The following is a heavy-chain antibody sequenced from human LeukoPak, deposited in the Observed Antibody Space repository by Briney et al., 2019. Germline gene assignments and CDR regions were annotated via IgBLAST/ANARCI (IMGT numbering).Heavy chain of an antibody. D-gene: IGHD3-22*01. CDR3: ARGRSSYYDSSGYGNFDY. Sequence: SETLSLTCAVYGGSFSGYYWSWIRQPPGKGLEWIGEINHSGSTNYNPSLKSRVTISVDTSKNQFSLKLSSVTAADTAVYYCARGRSSYYDSSGYGNFDYWAREPWSPSPQ. CDR1: GGSFSGYY. J-gene: IGHJ4*02. CDR2: INHSGST. V-gene: IGHV4-34*01.